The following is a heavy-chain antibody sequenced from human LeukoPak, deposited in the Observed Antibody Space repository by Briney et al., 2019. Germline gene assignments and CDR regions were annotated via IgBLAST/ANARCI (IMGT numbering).Heavy chain of an antibody. CDR2: IYHSGTS. CDR1: SASISTYY. V-gene: IGHV4-59*03. Sequence: SETLSLTCTVSSASISTYYWSWIRQPPGKGLEWIGYIYHSGTSNYNPSLKSRVTMSVDTSKSQFSPSLSSVTSDTAVYAKAAKYYFGSDTYYYFDYWGQGILVTVSS. CDR3: AAKYYFGSDTYYYFDY. J-gene: IGHJ4*02. D-gene: IGHD3-10*01.